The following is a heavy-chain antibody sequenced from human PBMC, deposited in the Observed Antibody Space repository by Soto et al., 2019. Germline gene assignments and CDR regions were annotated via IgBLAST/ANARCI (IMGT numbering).Heavy chain of an antibody. CDR2: MSSDGTDK. J-gene: IGHJ4*02. Sequence: QVQLVESGGGVVQPGRSLRLSCEASGFTFSSYAVHWVRQAPGKGLEWVASMSSDGTDKYYADSVKGRFTISRDNSKSTLYLQMTSLRAEDTALYYCAKTPWGKYDSSWFDYWGQGTLVTVSS. V-gene: IGHV3-30*18. CDR1: GFTFSSYA. CDR3: AKTPWGKYDSSWFDY. D-gene: IGHD3-16*01.